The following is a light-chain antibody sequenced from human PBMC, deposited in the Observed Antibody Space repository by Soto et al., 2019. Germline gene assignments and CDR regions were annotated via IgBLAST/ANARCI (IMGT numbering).Light chain of an antibody. J-gene: IGKJ4*01. CDR1: QSVSSY. CDR3: LHRYNWPLT. CDR2: DAS. Sequence: EIVLTQSPATLSLSPGERATLSCRASQSVSSYLAWYQHKPGQAPRLLIYDASNRATGIPARFSGSGSGTDFTLTISRLEPEDFAVYYSLHRYNWPLTFGGGTKVEIK. V-gene: IGKV3-11*01.